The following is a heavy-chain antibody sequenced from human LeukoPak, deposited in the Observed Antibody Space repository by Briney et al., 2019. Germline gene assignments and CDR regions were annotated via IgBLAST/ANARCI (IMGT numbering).Heavy chain of an antibody. V-gene: IGHV4-39*01. CDR1: GDSISTSSYY. CDR2: IYYSGST. Sequence: SETLSLTCSVSGDSISTSSYYRGWIRQPPGKGLESIGTIYYSGSTYYNPSLTSRVTISVDTSKNQFSLKLSSVTAADTAVYYCARHKDYYYSYMDVWGKGTTVTISS. J-gene: IGHJ6*03. CDR3: ARHKDYYYSYMDV.